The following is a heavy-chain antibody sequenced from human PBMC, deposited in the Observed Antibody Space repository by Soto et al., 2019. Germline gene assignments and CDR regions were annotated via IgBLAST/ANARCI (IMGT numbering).Heavy chain of an antibody. CDR1: GFTFTSYA. Sequence: ASVKVSCKASGFTFTSYAITWVRQAPGQGLEWMGWISAYNGNTKYAQNLQGQVTVSADKSISTAYLQWASLKASDTAMYYCITRGYDGYDLNFLYGGQGTQVTVSS. CDR3: ITRGYDGYDLNFLY. CDR2: ISAYNGNT. D-gene: IGHD5-12*01. J-gene: IGHJ4*02. V-gene: IGHV1-18*01.